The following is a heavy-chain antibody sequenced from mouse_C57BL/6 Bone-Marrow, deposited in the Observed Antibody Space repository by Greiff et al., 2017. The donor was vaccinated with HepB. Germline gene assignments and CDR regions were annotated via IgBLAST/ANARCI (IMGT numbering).Heavy chain of an antibody. CDR2: IYPGNSDT. D-gene: IGHD2-5*01. V-gene: IGHV1-5*01. J-gene: IGHJ3*01. CDR1: GYTFTSYW. Sequence: VQLQQSGTVLARPRASVKMSCKTSGYTFTSYWLHWVQQRPGQGLEWIGAIYPGNSDTSYNQKFKGKAKLTAVTSSSTAYMQLSSLTSEDSAVYYCASHYIKAWFAYWGQGTLITVSA. CDR3: ASHYIKAWFAY.